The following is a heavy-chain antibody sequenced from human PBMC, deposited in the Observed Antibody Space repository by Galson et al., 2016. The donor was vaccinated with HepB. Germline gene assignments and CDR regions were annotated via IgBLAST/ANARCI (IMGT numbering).Heavy chain of an antibody. CDR1: GFTVSVNY. J-gene: IGHJ4*02. V-gene: IGHV3-53*01. D-gene: IGHD6-19*01. CDR2: IHNVGST. CDR3: AKLIEVAGSFDD. Sequence: SLRLSCAASGFTVSVNYMSWVRQAPGKGLEWVSVIHNVGSTYYIDSVKGRFTISRDNPKNTLYLQMKSLRADDTAVYYCAKLIEVAGSFDDWGQGTLVTVSA.